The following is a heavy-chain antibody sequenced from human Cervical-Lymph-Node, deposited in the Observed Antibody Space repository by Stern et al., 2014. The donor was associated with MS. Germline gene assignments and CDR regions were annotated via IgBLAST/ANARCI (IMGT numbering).Heavy chain of an antibody. CDR1: GGTLISYP. V-gene: IGHV1-69*01. CDR2: IMPILGTS. J-gene: IGHJ5*02. Sequence: QVQLVESGAEVKKPGSSVKVSCQASGGTLISYPISWVRQAPGQGLAWLGGIMPILGTSNYAHKFQGRVTVTADESTTTVYMELSSLKSEDTAVYYCARHLGSHESGWFDPWGQGTLVTVSS. D-gene: IGHD1-26*01. CDR3: ARHLGSHESGWFDP.